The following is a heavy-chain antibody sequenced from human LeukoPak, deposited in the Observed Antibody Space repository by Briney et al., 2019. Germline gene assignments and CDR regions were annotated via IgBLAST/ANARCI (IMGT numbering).Heavy chain of an antibody. CDR3: ARVRDSSGWEHFDY. CDR2: INAGNGNT. Sequence: ASVKVSCKASGYTFTSYAMHWVRQAPGQRLEWMGWINAGNGNTKYSQKFQGRVTITRDTSASTAYMELSSLRSEDTAVYYCARVRDSSGWEHFDYWGQGMLVTVSS. CDR1: GYTFTSYA. D-gene: IGHD6-19*01. V-gene: IGHV1-3*01. J-gene: IGHJ4*02.